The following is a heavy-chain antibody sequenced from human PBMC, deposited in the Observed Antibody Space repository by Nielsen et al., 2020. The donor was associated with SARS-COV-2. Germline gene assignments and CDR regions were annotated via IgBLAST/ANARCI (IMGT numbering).Heavy chain of an antibody. V-gene: IGHV3-21*01. CDR3: ARVRSGDFHC. CDR1: GFTFSSYS. CDR2: ISSSSSYI. D-gene: IGHD2-15*01. J-gene: IGHJ4*02. Sequence: GESLKISCAASGFTFSSYSMNWVRQAPGKGLEWVSSISSSSSYIYYADSVKGRFTISRDNAKNSLYLQMNSLRAEDTAVYYCARVRSGDFHCWGQGTLVTVSS.